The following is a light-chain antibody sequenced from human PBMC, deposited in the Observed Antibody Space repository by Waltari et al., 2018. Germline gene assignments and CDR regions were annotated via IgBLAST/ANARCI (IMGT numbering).Light chain of an antibody. CDR1: QSVSSSY. V-gene: IGKV3-20*01. J-gene: IGKJ2*01. CDR3: QQYGSSPRT. CDR2: GAS. Sequence: EIVLMQSPGTLSLSPGERATLSCRASQSVSSSYLARYQQKPGQAPRLLIYGASSRATGIPDRFSGSGSGTDFTLTISRLEPEDFAVYYCQQYGSSPRTFGQGTKLEIK.